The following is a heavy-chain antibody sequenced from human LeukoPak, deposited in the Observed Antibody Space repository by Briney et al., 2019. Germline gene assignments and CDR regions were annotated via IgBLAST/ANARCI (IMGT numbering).Heavy chain of an antibody. CDR2: ISSSSSYI. CDR3: ASPSGVHSSSGLDY. CDR1: GFTFNYFW. J-gene: IGHJ4*02. Sequence: GGSLKLSCAASGFTFNYFWMNWVRQAPGKGLEWVSSISSSSSYIYYADSVKGRFTISRDNAKNSLYLQMNSLRAEDTAVYYCASPSGVHSSSGLDYWGQGTLVTVSS. D-gene: IGHD6-6*01. V-gene: IGHV3-21*01.